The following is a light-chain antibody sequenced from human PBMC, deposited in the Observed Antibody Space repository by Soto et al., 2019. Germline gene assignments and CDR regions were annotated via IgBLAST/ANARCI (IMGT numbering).Light chain of an antibody. CDR3: SSYAGSFTYV. Sequence: QSVLTQPASVSGSPGQSITISCTGTSSDVGGYDFVSWYQHHPGKAPKLIIYEVRTRPSGVSDRFSGSKSGNTASLTISGLQAEDEADYYCSSYAGSFTYVFGTGTQLTVL. CDR2: EVR. J-gene: IGLJ1*01. V-gene: IGLV2-14*01. CDR1: SSDVGGYDF.